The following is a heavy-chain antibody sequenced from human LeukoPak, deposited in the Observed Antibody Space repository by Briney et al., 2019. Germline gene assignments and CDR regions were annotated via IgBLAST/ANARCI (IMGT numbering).Heavy chain of an antibody. V-gene: IGHV3-33*01. CDR3: ARSWNYVGIDY. J-gene: IGHJ4*02. CDR2: IWYDGSNK. D-gene: IGHD1-7*01. Sequence: GGSLRLSCAASGFTFSNYGMHWVRQAPGKGLEWVAVIWYDGSNKYYGDSVKGRFTISRDNSKNTLYLQMNSLRAEDTAVYYCARSWNYVGIDYWGQGTLVTVSS. CDR1: GFTFSNYG.